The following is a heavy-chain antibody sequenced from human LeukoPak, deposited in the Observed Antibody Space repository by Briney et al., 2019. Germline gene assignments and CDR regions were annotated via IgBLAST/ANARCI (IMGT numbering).Heavy chain of an antibody. V-gene: IGHV4-38-2*02. D-gene: IGHD3-22*01. CDR3: ARQGGAYYYDSSGYCDY. CDR2: IYHSGST. J-gene: IGHJ4*02. Sequence: SETLSLTCTVSGGSIISYYWNWIRQPPGKGLEWIGSIYHSGSTYYNPSLKSRVTISVDTSKNQFSLKLSSVTAADTAVYYCARQGGAYYYDSSGYCDYWGQGTLVTVSS. CDR1: GGSIISYY.